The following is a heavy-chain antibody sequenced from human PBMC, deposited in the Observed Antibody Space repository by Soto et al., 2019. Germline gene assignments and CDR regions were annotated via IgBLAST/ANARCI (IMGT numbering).Heavy chain of an antibody. D-gene: IGHD2-15*01. CDR1: GDRFTSYA. J-gene: IGHJ4*02. CDR2: INAGNGNT. Sequence: GTSVKLSCEASGDRFTSYAMHWVRQAPGQRLEWMGWINAGNGNTKYSQKFQGRVTITRDTSAGTAYMELSSLRSEDTAVYYCASDLGGWPDYWGQGTLVTVSS. CDR3: ASDLGGWPDY. V-gene: IGHV1-3*01.